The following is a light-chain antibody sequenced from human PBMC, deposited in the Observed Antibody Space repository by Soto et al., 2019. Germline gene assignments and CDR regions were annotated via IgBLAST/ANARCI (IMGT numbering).Light chain of an antibody. V-gene: IGKV3-20*01. CDR3: QQYGSSPIT. J-gene: IGKJ5*01. CDR1: QSLSSIN. CDR2: GAS. Sequence: EIVLTQSPGTLSLSLGERAAVSCRASQSLSSINLAWFQQKPGQAPRLLIYGASSRATGIPDRFSGSGSGTDFTLTISRLEPEDFAVYYCQQYGSSPITFGQGTRLEIK.